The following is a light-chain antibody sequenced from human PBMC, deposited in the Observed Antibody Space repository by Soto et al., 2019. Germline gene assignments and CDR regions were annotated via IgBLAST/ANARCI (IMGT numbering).Light chain of an antibody. CDR2: GAS. CDR1: QSVSSSY. J-gene: IGKJ4*01. CDR3: KQYGSSLP. Sequence: ETVLTQSPGTLSLSPGERATLSCRASQSVSSSYLAWYQQKPGQAPRLLIYGASSRATGIPDRFIGSGSGTDFTLAISRLEPDDFTVYYCKQYGSSLPCGGGPTVEIK. V-gene: IGKV3-20*01.